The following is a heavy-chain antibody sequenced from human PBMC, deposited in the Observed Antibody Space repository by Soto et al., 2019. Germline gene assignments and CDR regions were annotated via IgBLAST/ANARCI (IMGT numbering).Heavy chain of an antibody. Sequence: PSETLSLTCTVSGGSISSSSYYWGWIRQPPGKGLDWIGSIYYSGSTYYNPSLKSRVTISVDTSKNQFSLKLSSVTAADTAVYYCARDVVGYYGSGSGPTRYNWFDPWGQGTLVTVSS. CDR1: GGSISSSSYY. CDR2: IYYSGST. V-gene: IGHV4-39*07. J-gene: IGHJ5*02. D-gene: IGHD3-10*01. CDR3: ARDVVGYYGSGSGPTRYNWFDP.